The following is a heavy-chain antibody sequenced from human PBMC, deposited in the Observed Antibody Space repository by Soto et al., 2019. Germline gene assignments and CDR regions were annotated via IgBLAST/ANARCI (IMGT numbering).Heavy chain of an antibody. J-gene: IGHJ4*02. D-gene: IGHD6-13*01. Sequence: PRGSLRLSCASSVFTFDDYAMHWVRQAPGKGLEWVSGISWNSAAMGYADSVKGRFTISRDSAKSSLYLQMNSLRAEDTALYFCAKKGTARYSSAWSENYFDHWGQGTMVTVSS. CDR2: ISWNSAAM. V-gene: IGHV3-9*01. CDR1: VFTFDDYA. CDR3: AKKGTARYSSAWSENYFDH.